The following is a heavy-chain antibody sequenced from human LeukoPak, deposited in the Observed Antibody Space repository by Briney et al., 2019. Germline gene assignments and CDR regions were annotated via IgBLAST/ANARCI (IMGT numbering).Heavy chain of an antibody. CDR2: IYPDDSDT. CDR1: GYSFTSYW. Sequence: GESLKISCKGSGYSFTSYWIAWVRQMPGKGLEWMGIIYPDDSDTRYSPSFQGQVTISADKSISTAYLQWSSLKASDTAMYYCTSWAAVGTLDHWGQGTLVSVSS. J-gene: IGHJ4*02. CDR3: TSWAAVGTLDH. D-gene: IGHD6-13*01. V-gene: IGHV5-51*01.